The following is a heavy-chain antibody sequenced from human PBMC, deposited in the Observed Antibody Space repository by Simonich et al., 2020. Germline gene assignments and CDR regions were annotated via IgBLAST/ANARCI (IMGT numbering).Heavy chain of an antibody. CDR2: IYYIVRT. Sequence: QLQLQESGPGLVKPSETLSLTCTVSGGSISSSRYYWGCIRQPPGKGLVWIGSIYYIVRTAYNPSPKIRVTISVDTSKNQFSRKLSSVTAADTSVYYCARHKGYCSGGSCYSHWYFDLWGRGTLVTVSS. V-gene: IGHV4-39*01. CDR1: GGSISSSRYY. CDR3: ARHKGYCSGGSCYSHWYFDL. D-gene: IGHD2-15*01. J-gene: IGHJ2*01.